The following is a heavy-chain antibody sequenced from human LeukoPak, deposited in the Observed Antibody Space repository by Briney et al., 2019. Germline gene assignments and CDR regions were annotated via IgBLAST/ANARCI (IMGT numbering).Heavy chain of an antibody. CDR1: GFTFSSYG. CDR3: AKAWDYYDSSGSTDY. Sequence: GGSLRLSCAASGFTFSSYGMHWARQAPGKGLEWVAFIRYDGSNKYYADSVKGRFTISRDNSKNTLYLQMNSLRAEDTAVYYCAKAWDYYDSSGSTDYWGQGTLVTVSS. D-gene: IGHD3-22*01. J-gene: IGHJ4*02. V-gene: IGHV3-30*02. CDR2: IRYDGSNK.